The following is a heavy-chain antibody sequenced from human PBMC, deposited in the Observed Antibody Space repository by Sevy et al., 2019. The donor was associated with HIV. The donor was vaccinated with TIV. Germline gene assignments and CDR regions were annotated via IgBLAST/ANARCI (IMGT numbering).Heavy chain of an antibody. CDR1: GFSLSDHA. Sequence: GGSLRLSCAASGFSLSDHAVSWVRQTPGKGLEWLAVISYNGRNQNYADSVKGRFTISKDDSKNTLYLQLNSLRAEDTAVYYCAGFVGYCSGGRCSIIDFWGQGTLVTVSS. CDR3: AGFVGYCSGGRCSIIDF. CDR2: ISYNGRNQ. D-gene: IGHD2-15*01. J-gene: IGHJ4*02. V-gene: IGHV3-30*04.